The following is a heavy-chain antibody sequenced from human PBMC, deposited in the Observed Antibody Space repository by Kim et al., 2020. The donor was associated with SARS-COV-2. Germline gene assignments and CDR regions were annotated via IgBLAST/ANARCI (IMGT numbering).Heavy chain of an antibody. CDR1: GFTFSSYA. V-gene: IGHV3-30-3*01. CDR2: ISYDGSNK. CDR3: AREPIAAAGREIPYYYY. J-gene: IGHJ6*03. Sequence: GGSLRLSCAASGFTFSSYAMHWVRQAPGKGLEWVAVISYDGSNKYYADSVKGRFTISRDNSKNTLYLQMNSLRAEDTAVYYCAREPIAAAGREIPYYYY. D-gene: IGHD6-13*01.